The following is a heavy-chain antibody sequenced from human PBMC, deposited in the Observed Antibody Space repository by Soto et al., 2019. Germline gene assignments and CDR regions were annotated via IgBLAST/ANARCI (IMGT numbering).Heavy chain of an antibody. J-gene: IGHJ5*02. CDR1: GFTESSNY. CDR2: IYSGGST. Sequence: GPALSLSGAACGFTESSNYMSSVRQAPGKGLEWVSVIYSGGSTYYADSVKGRFTISRDNSKNTLYLQMNSLRAEDTAVYYCARDGVTNWFDPGGQGTLVTVSS. V-gene: IGHV3-53*01. CDR3: ARDGVTNWFDP. D-gene: IGHD3-3*01.